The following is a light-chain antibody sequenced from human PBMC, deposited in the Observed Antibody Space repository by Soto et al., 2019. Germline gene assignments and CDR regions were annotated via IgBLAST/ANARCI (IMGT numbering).Light chain of an antibody. J-gene: IGKJ4*01. V-gene: IGKV1-39*01. CDR1: QYISIY. Sequence: DIQMTQSPSTLSASVGERVTITCRASQYISIYLNWYQQKPGKAPKVLISAASSLQSGVPPRFSGSGSGTDFTLTISSLQPEDFATYYCQQSYSRPLPFGGGTKVDI. CDR3: QQSYSRPLP. CDR2: AAS.